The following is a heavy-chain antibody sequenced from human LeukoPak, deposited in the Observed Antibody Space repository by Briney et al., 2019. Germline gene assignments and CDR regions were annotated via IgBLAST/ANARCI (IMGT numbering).Heavy chain of an antibody. CDR3: ARESGNGEQWLGY. Sequence: GGSLRLSCAASGFTVSSNYMSWVRQAPGKGLEWVSVIYSGGSTYYADSVKGRFTISRDSSKNTLYLQMNSLRAEDTAVYYCARESGNGEQWLGYWGQGTLVTVSS. CDR1: GFTVSSNY. V-gene: IGHV3-53*01. D-gene: IGHD6-19*01. J-gene: IGHJ4*02. CDR2: IYSGGST.